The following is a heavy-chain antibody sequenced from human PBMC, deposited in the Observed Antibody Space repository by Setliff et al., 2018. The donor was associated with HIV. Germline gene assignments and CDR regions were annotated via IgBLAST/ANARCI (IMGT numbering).Heavy chain of an antibody. CDR2: INTANYKT. CDR1: GYIFSSYT. V-gene: IGHV1-3*04. J-gene: IGHJ4*02. CDR3: AKEGDRYGLDLDY. D-gene: IGHD5-18*01. Sequence: ASVKVSCKASGYIFSSYTMHWARQAPGQRLEWMGWINTANYKTKYSQKFQGRVTITRDTSASTAYMELSSLRSEDTAVYYCAKEGDRYGLDLDYWGQGTLVTVS.